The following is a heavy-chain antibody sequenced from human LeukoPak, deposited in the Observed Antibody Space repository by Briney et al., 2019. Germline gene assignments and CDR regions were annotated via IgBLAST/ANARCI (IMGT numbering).Heavy chain of an antibody. V-gene: IGHV3-74*01. J-gene: IGHJ6*03. D-gene: IGHD3-22*01. CDR2: INSDGSST. CDR1: GFTFSSYR. Sequence: GGSLRLSCAASGFTFSSYRMHWVRQAPGKGLVWVSRINSDGSSTSYADSVKGRFTISRDNAKNTLYLQMNSLRAEDTAVYYCAREAYYYDSSGYYEYMDVWGKGTTVTISS. CDR3: AREAYYYDSSGYYEYMDV.